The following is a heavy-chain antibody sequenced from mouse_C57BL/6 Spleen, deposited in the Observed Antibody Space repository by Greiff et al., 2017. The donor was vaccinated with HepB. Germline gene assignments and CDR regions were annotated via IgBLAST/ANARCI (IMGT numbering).Heavy chain of an antibody. V-gene: IGHV1-52*01. CDR2: IDPSDSDT. CDR1: GYTFTSYW. CDR3: ARVGEDEGDYENFDV. J-gene: IGHJ1*03. D-gene: IGHD2-13*01. Sequence: QVQLQQPGAELVRPGSSVKLSCKASGYTFTSYWMHWVKQRPIQGHEWIGNIDPSDSDTHYNQKFKDKATLTVDKSSSTAYMQLSSLTSEDSAVYYGARVGEDEGDYENFDVWGTGTTVTVSS.